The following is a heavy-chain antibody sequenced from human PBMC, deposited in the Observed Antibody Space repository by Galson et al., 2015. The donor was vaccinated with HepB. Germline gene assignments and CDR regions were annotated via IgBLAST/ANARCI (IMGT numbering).Heavy chain of an antibody. CDR3: AKKHSSSWPGLYYLDY. D-gene: IGHD6-13*01. CDR2: ISGSGGST. Sequence: SLRLSCAASGFTFSSYAMSWVRQAPGKGLEWVSAISGSGGSTYYADSVKGRFTISRDNSKNTLYLQMNSLRAEDTAVYYCAKKHSSSWPGLYYLDYWGQGTLATAS. J-gene: IGHJ4*02. V-gene: IGHV3-23*01. CDR1: GFTFSSYA.